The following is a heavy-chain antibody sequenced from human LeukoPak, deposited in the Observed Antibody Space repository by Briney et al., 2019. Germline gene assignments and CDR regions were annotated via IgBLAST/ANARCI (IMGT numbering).Heavy chain of an antibody. V-gene: IGHV3-21*01. CDR3: ARDPLSSTSRGWFDP. D-gene: IGHD2-2*01. Sequence: PGGSLRLSCAASGFTFSSYSMNWVRQAPGKGLEWVSSISSSSSYIYYADSVKGRFAISRDNAKNSLYLQMNSLRAEDTAVYYCARDPLSSTSRGWFDPWGQGTLVTVSS. J-gene: IGHJ5*02. CDR1: GFTFSSYS. CDR2: ISSSSSYI.